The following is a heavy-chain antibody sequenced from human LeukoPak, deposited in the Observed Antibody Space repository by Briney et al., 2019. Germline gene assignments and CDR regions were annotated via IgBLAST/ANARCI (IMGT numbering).Heavy chain of an antibody. CDR2: IYHSGST. J-gene: IGHJ4*02. D-gene: IGHD3-9*01. Sequence: SETLSLTCAVSGGSISSGGYSWSWIRQPPGKGLEWIGSIYHSGSTYYNPSLKSRVTISVDTSKNQFSLKLSSVTAADTAVYYCARDLDYDILTGEGPRPYYFDYWGQGTLVTVSS. V-gene: IGHV4-39*07. CDR1: GGSISSGGYS. CDR3: ARDLDYDILTGEGPRPYYFDY.